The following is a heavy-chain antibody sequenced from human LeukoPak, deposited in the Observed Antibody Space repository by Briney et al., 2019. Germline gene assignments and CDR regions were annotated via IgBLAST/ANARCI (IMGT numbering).Heavy chain of an antibody. Sequence: GGSLRLSCAVSGFTFSSYDMSWVRQAPGKGLEWVSFIYGGGSTYYADSVKGRFTISRDNSKNTLYLQMNSLRPEDTAVYYCAKELKPMIVVADLFDYWGQGTLVTVSS. D-gene: IGHD3-22*01. J-gene: IGHJ4*02. V-gene: IGHV3-66*02. CDR3: AKELKPMIVVADLFDY. CDR1: GFTFSSYD. CDR2: IYGGGST.